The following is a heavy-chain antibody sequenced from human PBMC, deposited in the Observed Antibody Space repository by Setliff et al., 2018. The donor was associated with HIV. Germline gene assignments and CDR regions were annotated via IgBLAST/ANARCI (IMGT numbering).Heavy chain of an antibody. D-gene: IGHD3-16*02. CDR1: GYNFGVYW. V-gene: IGHV3-74*01. J-gene: IGHJ4*02. CDR3: ATGIVHLPYCFDY. CDR2: INSDGSGT. Sequence: GGSLRLSCAASGYNFGVYWMHWVRQVPGNGLVWVSHINSDGSGTKYADSVKGRFTMSRDNAKNTLYLQMNSLRAEDTALYFCATGIVHLPYCFDYWGQGTLVTVSS.